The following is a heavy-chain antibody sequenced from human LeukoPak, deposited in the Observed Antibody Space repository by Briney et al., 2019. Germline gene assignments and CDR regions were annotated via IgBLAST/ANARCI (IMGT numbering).Heavy chain of an antibody. J-gene: IGHJ4*02. CDR1: GYTFTGYY. D-gene: IGHD2-21*02. CDR3: ARSYCGGDCGADY. V-gene: IGHV1-2*02. CDR2: INPYTSDT. Sequence: ASVKVSCKASGYTFTGYYMHWVRQAPGQGLEWMGWINPYTSDTNYAQKFQGRVTMTRDTSISTAYMELNKLRSDDTAVYYCARSYCGGDCGADYWGQGTLVTVSS.